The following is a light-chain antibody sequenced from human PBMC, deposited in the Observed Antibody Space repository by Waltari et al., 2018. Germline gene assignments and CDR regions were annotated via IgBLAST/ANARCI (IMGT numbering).Light chain of an antibody. J-gene: IGLJ2*01. Sequence: QSALTQPASVSGSPEHSITISCTGPSSHLVAYDFVVWSQQHPGKAPKLMIYDVPNRPSGVSNRFSGSESDNTASLTISGLQAEDEADYYCSSDTSRSTLAVGVGTKLTGL. CDR2: DVP. CDR1: SSHLVAYDF. CDR3: SSDTSRSTLA. V-gene: IGLV2-14*03.